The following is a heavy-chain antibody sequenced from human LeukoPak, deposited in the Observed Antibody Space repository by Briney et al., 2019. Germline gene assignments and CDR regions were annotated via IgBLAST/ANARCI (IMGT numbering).Heavy chain of an antibody. CDR1: GGSFSGYY. D-gene: IGHD7-27*01. CDR2: ISHSGSI. Sequence: SETLSLTCAVYGGSFSGYYWSWIRQTPGKGLEWIGEISHSGSINYNPSLKSRLTISVDTSKNQFSLRLSSVTAADTAVYYCARAKNWGRSFDIWGQGTVVTVSP. CDR3: ARAKNWGRSFDI. V-gene: IGHV4-34*01. J-gene: IGHJ3*02.